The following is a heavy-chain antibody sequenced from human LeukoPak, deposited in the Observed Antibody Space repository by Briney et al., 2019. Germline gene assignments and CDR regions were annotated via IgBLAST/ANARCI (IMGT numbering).Heavy chain of an antibody. J-gene: IGHJ5*02. D-gene: IGHD3-10*01. CDR3: AVRAITMVRGINRNWFDP. Sequence: ASVKVSCKASGYTFTSYDINWVRQATGQGLEWMGWMNPNSGNTGYAQKFQGRVTMTRNTSISTAYMELSSLRSEDTAVYYCAVRAITMVRGINRNWFDPWGQGTLVTVSS. CDR1: GYTFTSYD. CDR2: MNPNSGNT. V-gene: IGHV1-8*01.